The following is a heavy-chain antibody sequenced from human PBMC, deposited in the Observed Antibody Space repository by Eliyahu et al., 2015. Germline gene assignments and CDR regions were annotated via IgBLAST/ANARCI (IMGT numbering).Heavy chain of an antibody. Sequence: QVQLVQSGXEVXKPGASVXVXCKASGYXXTSYDXNWVRQATGQGLEWMGWMNPNSGNTGYAQKFQGRVTMTRNTSISTAYMELSSLRSEDTAVYYCARDYTVAGTWFDYWGQGTLVTVSS. CDR2: MNPNSGNT. CDR3: ARDYTVAGTWFDY. CDR1: GYXXTSYD. V-gene: IGHV1-8*01. J-gene: IGHJ4*02. D-gene: IGHD6-19*01.